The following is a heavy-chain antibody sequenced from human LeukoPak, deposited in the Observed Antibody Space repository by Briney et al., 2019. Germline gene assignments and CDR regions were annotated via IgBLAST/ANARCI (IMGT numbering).Heavy chain of an antibody. CDR2: INQRGSEI. J-gene: IGHJ4*02. CDR3: VRRYMATSAEDFDY. D-gene: IGHD3-16*02. CDR1: GFTYSNHW. V-gene: IGHV3-7*01. Sequence: PGGSLRLSCAASGFTYSNHWMTWVRQGPGKGLDWVANINQRGSEIYYVDSVRGRFTISRDNAKNSLYLQMNTLRAEDTAVYYCVRRYMATSAEDFDYWGQGTLVTVFS.